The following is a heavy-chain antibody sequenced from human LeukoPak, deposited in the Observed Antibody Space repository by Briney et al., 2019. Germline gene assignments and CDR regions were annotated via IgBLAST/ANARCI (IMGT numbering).Heavy chain of an antibody. J-gene: IGHJ6*02. V-gene: IGHV4-34*09. CDR1: GGSFSGYY. CDR3: ARATKNYGSGSYIRVTNYYYGMDV. D-gene: IGHD3-10*01. Sequence: PSETLSLTCAVYGGSFSGYYWSWIRQPPGKGLEWIGEINHSGGTNYNPSLKSRVTISVDTSKNQFSLKLSSVTAADTAVYYCARATKNYGSGSYIRVTNYYYGMDVWGQGTTVTVSS. CDR2: INHSGGT.